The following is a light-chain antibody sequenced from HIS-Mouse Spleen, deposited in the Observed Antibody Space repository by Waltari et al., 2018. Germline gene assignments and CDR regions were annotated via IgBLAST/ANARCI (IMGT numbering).Light chain of an antibody. CDR2: EDS. Sequence: SYVLTQPPSVSVAPGKTAGITCGGNNIGSKGVHWYQQRQGQAPLLVGYEDSDRPSGCPGRFSGSNSGNTATLTISRVEAGDEADYYCQVWDSSSDHVVFGGGTKLTVL. CDR3: QVWDSSSDHVV. CDR1: NIGSKG. V-gene: IGLV3-21*03. J-gene: IGLJ2*01.